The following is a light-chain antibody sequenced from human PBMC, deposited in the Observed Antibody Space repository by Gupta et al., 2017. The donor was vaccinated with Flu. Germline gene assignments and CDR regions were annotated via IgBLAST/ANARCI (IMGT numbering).Light chain of an antibody. Sequence: DIQMTQSPSSVSASIGDTVTITCRASQDVSSWLAWYQQRPGKAPKLMIYAASKGQSGVPARFSGSGDGTHFTLTSTSRQTEDCANYCGQHYTNFQTFGGGTKVEI. V-gene: IGKV1-12*01. CDR2: AAS. CDR1: QDVSSW. J-gene: IGKJ4*01. CDR3: QHYTNFQT.